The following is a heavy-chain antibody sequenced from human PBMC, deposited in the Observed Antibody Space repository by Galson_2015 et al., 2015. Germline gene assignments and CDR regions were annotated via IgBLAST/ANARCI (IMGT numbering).Heavy chain of an antibody. CDR3: ARDPGGNIYAFDI. V-gene: IGHV3-33*01. CDR1: GFTFSSYG. CDR2: IWYDGSNK. Sequence: SLRLSCAAFGFTFSSYGMHWVRQAPGKGLEWVAVIWYDGSNKYYADSVKGRFTISRDNSKNTLYLQMNSLRAEDTAVYYCARDPGGNIYAFDIWGQGTMVTVSS. J-gene: IGHJ3*02. D-gene: IGHD2/OR15-2a*01.